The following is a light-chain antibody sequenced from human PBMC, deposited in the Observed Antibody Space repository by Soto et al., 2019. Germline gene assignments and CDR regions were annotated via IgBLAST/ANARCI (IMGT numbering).Light chain of an antibody. V-gene: IGLV2-14*01. Sequence: QSVLTQPASVSGSPGQSITISCTGTSSDVGGYNYVSWYQHHPGKAPKLMIYEVSNRPSGVSNRFSGSKSGNTASLTISGLQAEDEADYYYSSYTSSSTVVFGGGTKLTVL. CDR1: SSDVGGYNY. CDR3: SSYTSSSTVV. CDR2: EVS. J-gene: IGLJ2*01.